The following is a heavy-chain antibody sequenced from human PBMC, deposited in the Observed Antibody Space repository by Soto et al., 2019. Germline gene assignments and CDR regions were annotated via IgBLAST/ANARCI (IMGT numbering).Heavy chain of an antibody. CDR2: SRDKVHSHTT. CDR3: ARGVVSTGYFDY. Sequence: GGSLRLSCAASGFTFSDHYMDWVRQAPGKGLEWVGRSRDKVHSHTTEYAASVKGRFTISRGDSENSLYLQMNSLKTEDTAVYYCARGVVSTGYFDYWGQGTLVTVSS. CDR1: GFTFSDHY. D-gene: IGHD5-12*01. V-gene: IGHV3-72*01. J-gene: IGHJ4*02.